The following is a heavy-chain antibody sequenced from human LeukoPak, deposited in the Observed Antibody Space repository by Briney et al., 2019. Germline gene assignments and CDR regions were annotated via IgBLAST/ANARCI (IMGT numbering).Heavy chain of an antibody. CDR3: ARSPYYDFWSGYLAYYYYGMDV. Sequence: PGGSLRLSCAASGFTVSSSYMSWVRQAPGKGLEWVANIKQDGSEKYYVDSVKGRFTISRDNAKNSLYLQMNSLRAEDTAVYYCARSPYYDFWSGYLAYYYYGMDVWGQGTTVTVSS. CDR2: IKQDGSEK. J-gene: IGHJ6*02. CDR1: GFTVSSSY. V-gene: IGHV3-7*01. D-gene: IGHD3-3*01.